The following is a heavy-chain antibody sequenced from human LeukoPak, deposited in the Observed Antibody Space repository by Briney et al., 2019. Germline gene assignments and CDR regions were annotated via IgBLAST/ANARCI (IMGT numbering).Heavy chain of an antibody. CDR2: ISSSSSYI. Sequence: GESLRLSCAASGFTFSSYSMNWVRQAPGKGLEWVSSISSSSSYIYYADSVKGRFTISRDNAKNSLYLQMTSLRAEDTAVYYCARRLYYYYGMDVWGQGTTVTVSS. J-gene: IGHJ6*02. CDR3: ARRLYYYYGMDV. D-gene: IGHD2-21*01. CDR1: GFTFSSYS. V-gene: IGHV3-21*01.